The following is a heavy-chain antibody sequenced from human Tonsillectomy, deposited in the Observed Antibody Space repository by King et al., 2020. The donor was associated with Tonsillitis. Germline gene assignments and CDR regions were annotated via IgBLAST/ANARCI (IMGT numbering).Heavy chain of an antibody. CDR3: AESVGDYGKYSYYYYMDV. CDR1: GFTFSSYG. D-gene: IGHD4-17*01. V-gene: IGHV3-30*18. Sequence: VQLVESGGGVVQPGRSLRLSCAASGFTFSSYGMHWVRQAPGKGLDGVAVISYDGSNKYHADSGKGRFTISRDNSKNTLYLQMNSLRAENTAVYYWAESVGDYGKYSYYYYMDVGGKGTTVTVSS. J-gene: IGHJ6*03. CDR2: ISYDGSNK.